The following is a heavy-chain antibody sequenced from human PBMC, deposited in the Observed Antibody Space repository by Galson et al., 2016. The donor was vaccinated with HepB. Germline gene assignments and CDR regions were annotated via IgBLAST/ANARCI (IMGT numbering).Heavy chain of an antibody. CDR2: ISPYSGNT. Sequence: SVKVSCKASGYTFTTYGISWVRQAPGQGLEWMGWISPYSGNTNYAQKFQGRVAMSTDTSTSTVYMELRSLRSDDTAVYYCAKKEGVAARNHYYSYHGMDVWGRGTTVTVSS. V-gene: IGHV1-18*01. D-gene: IGHD6-6*01. CDR3: AKKEGVAARNHYYSYHGMDV. J-gene: IGHJ6*02. CDR1: GYTFTTYG.